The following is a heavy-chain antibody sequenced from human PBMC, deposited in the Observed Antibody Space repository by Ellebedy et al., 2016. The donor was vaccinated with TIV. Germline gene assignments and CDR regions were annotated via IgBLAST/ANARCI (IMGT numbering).Heavy chain of an antibody. Sequence: PGGSLRLSCAASGFSFSSYAMSWVRQAPGKGLEWVSGISGSGDSTSYADSVKGRFTISRDNSKNTLYLHMSGLGAEDTAVYYCARDPPILIMLVVADYWGQGTLVTVSS. CDR3: ARDPPILIMLVVADY. J-gene: IGHJ4*02. D-gene: IGHD3-22*01. CDR2: ISGSGDST. CDR1: GFSFSSYA. V-gene: IGHV3-23*01.